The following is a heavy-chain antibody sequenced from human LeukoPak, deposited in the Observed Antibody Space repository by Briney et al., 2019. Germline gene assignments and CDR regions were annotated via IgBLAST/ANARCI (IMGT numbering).Heavy chain of an antibody. D-gene: IGHD3-9*01. CDR2: IIPIFGTA. J-gene: IGHJ3*02. CDR1: GGTFSSYA. Sequence: ASVKVSCKASGGTFSSYAISWVRQAPGQGLEWMGGIIPIFGTANYAQKFQGRVTITTDESTSTAYMELSSLRSEDTAVYYCAREGPEYYDILTGYFRHDAFDIWGQGTMVTVSS. CDR3: AREGPEYYDILTGYFRHDAFDI. V-gene: IGHV1-69*05.